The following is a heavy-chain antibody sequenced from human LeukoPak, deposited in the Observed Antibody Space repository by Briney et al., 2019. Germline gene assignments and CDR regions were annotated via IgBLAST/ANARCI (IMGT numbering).Heavy chain of an antibody. V-gene: IGHV3-11*05. D-gene: IGHD4-17*01. CDR2: ISGVSTYT. J-gene: IGHJ4*02. CDR3: ARDLLGYGADVVDF. Sequence: PGGSLRLSCAASGFTFSDYYMSWIRQAPGKGLEWVSYISGVSTYTNYADSVKGRFTISRDNAKNSLYLQMNNLRAEDTAVYYCARDLLGYGADVVDFWGQGTLVTVSS. CDR1: GFTFSDYY.